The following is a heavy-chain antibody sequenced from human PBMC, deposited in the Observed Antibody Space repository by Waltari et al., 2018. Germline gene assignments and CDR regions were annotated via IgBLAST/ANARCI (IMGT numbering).Heavy chain of an antibody. V-gene: IGHV4-39*01. CDR1: GGSISSSSYY. CDR2: IYYSWGT. CDR3: ARLGDYYDSSGYYPYNWFDP. Sequence: QLQLQESGPGLVKPSETLSLTCTVSGGSISSSSYYWGWIRQPPGKGLEWIGSIYYSWGTDYNPALKRRVTISVDTSKNQFSLKLGSVTAADTAVYYCARLGDYYDSSGYYPYNWFDPWGQGTLVTVSS. J-gene: IGHJ5*02. D-gene: IGHD3-22*01.